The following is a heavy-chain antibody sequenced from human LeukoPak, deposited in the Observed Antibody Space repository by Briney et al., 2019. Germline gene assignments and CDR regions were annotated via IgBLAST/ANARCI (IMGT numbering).Heavy chain of an antibody. CDR2: VDPEDGET. Sequence: ASVKLSCKVSGYTFTDYYMHWVPQAPAKGLEWMGLVDPEDGETIYAEKFQGRVTITADTSTDTAYMELSSLRSEDTAVYYCATVGRWGSRVDYWGQGTLVTVSS. CDR3: ATVGRWGSRVDY. CDR1: GYTFTDYY. D-gene: IGHD7-27*01. V-gene: IGHV1-69-2*01. J-gene: IGHJ4*02.